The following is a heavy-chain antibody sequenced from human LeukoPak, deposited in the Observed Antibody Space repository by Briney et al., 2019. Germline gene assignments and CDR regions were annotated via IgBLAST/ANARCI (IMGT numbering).Heavy chain of an antibody. Sequence: GASVKVSCKASGYTFTSYDINWVRQATGQGLEWMGWMNPNSGNTGYAQKFQGRVTMTRNTSISTAYMELSSLRSEDTAVYYCARLGREKRDYSDYDILTGPILGENMDYYYGTDVWGQGTTVTVSS. V-gene: IGHV1-8*01. CDR1: GYTFTSYD. J-gene: IGHJ6*02. CDR3: ARLGREKRDYSDYDILTGPILGENMDYYYGTDV. D-gene: IGHD3-9*01. CDR2: MNPNSGNT.